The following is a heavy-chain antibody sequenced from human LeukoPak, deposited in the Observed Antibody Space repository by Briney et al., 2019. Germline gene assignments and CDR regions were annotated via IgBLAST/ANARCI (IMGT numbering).Heavy chain of an antibody. CDR3: ARDGPYIVGATLQH. V-gene: IGHV3-7*01. Sequence: GGSLRLSCAASGFTFSTYWMTWVRQAPGKGLEWVANIKQDGSEGYYVDSVKGRFTISRDNAKNSLYLQMDSLRAEDTAVYYCARDGPYIVGATLQHCGQGTLVTVSS. D-gene: IGHD1-26*01. J-gene: IGHJ1*01. CDR2: IKQDGSEG. CDR1: GFTFSTYW.